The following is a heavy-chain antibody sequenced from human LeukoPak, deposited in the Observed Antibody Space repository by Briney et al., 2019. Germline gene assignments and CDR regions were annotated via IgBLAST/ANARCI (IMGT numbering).Heavy chain of an antibody. CDR2: ISGSGGST. CDR3: AKGPPGGYYIDFDY. CDR1: GFTFSSYC. D-gene: IGHD3-3*01. J-gene: IGHJ4*02. V-gene: IGHV3-23*01. Sequence: GGSLRLSCAASGFTFSSYCMSWVRQAPGKGLEWVSAISGSGGSTYYADSVKGRFTISRDNSKNTLYLQMSSLRAEDTAVYYCAKGPPGGYYIDFDYWGQGTLVTVSS.